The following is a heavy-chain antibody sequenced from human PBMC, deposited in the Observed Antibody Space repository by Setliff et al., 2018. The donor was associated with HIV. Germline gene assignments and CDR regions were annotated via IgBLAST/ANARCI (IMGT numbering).Heavy chain of an antibody. CDR1: GGPFATYA. V-gene: IGHV1-69*06. Sequence: ASVKVSCKASGGPFATYAINWVRQAPGQGLEWMGRIVPIFGPGDYAQTFEGRITIMADRSTTTVHMELSGLTSDDTAMYYCARDSITHPPYYSYGLDVWGQGTTVTVSS. CDR3: ARDSITHPPYYSYGLDV. CDR2: IVPIFGPG. D-gene: IGHD1-20*01. J-gene: IGHJ6*02.